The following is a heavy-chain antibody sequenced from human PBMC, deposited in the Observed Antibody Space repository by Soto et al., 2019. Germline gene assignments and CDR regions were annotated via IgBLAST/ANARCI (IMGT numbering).Heavy chain of an antibody. CDR3: ARASGGCSSTSCYAFDY. J-gene: IGHJ4*02. CDR1: GGTFSSYT. D-gene: IGHD2-2*01. V-gene: IGHV1-69*02. CDR2: IIPILGIA. Sequence: QVQLVQSGAEVKKPGSSVKVSCKASGGTFSSYTISWVRQAPGQGLEWMGRIIPILGIANYAQKFQGRVTITADKSTSTAYMELNSLRSEDTAVYYCARASGGCSSTSCYAFDYWGQGTLVTVSS.